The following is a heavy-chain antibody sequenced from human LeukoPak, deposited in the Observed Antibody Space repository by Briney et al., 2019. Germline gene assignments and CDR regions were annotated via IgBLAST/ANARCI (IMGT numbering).Heavy chain of an antibody. CDR1: GGSIGTYY. CDR3: ARGLSWGPYYFDY. D-gene: IGHD4/OR15-4a*01. Sequence: SETLSLTCTVSGGSIGTYYWSWIRQPPGKGLEWIGYIYYTGSTNYNPSLKSRVTISVDASKNQFSLKLNSMTAADTALYYCARGLSWGPYYFDYWGQGTLVTVSS. J-gene: IGHJ4*02. CDR2: IYYTGST. V-gene: IGHV4-59*01.